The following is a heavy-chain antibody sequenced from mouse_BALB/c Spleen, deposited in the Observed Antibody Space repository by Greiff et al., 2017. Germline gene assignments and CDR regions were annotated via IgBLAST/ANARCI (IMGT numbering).Heavy chain of an antibody. CDR1: GYTFTDYA. D-gene: IGHD2-2*01. CDR3: ASSGYGYPYYYAMDN. CDR2: ISTYYGDA. Sequence: QVQLKQSGAELVRPGVSVKLSCAGSGYTFTDYAMYWVKQSHAKSLEWIGVISTYYGDANYHQKFKGKATMTLDKSSSTAYMELARLTSEDSAIYYCASSGYGYPYYYAMDNWGQGTSGSVSS. J-gene: IGHJ4*01. V-gene: IGHV1S137*01.